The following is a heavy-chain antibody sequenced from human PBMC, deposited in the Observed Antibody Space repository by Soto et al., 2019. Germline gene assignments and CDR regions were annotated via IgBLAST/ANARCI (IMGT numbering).Heavy chain of an antibody. CDR3: ARSVEWLASFDY. CDR1: GYTFTSYD. Sequence: QVQLVQSGAEVKKPGASVKVSCKASGYTFTSYDINWVRQATGQGLEWMGWMNPNRGNTGYAQKFQGRVTITRNTSISTAYIELSSLRSEDPAVYYCARSVEWLASFDYWGQGTLVTVSS. J-gene: IGHJ4*02. CDR2: MNPNRGNT. V-gene: IGHV1-8*01. D-gene: IGHD6-19*01.